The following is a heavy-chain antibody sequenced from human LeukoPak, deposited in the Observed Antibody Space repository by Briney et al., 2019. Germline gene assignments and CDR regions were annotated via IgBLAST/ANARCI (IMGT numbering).Heavy chain of an antibody. D-gene: IGHD3-3*01. Sequence: GGSLRLSCAASGFMFNNYWMSWVRQAPGKGLEWVANIKEDGSEKYYVDSVKGRFTISRGNAKNLLYLQMNSLRAEDTAVYYCATCPTDKYDDDHADYWGQGSLVTVSS. CDR3: ATCPTDKYDDDHADY. J-gene: IGHJ4*02. CDR2: IKEDGSEK. CDR1: GFMFNNYW. V-gene: IGHV3-7*01.